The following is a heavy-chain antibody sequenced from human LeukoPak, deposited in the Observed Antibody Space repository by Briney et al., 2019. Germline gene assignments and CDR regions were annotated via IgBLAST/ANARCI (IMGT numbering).Heavy chain of an antibody. J-gene: IGHJ6*02. Sequence: ASVKVSCKASGYTFTGYYMHWVRHAPGQGLEWMGWINPNSGGTNYAQKFQGRVTMTRDTSISTAYMELSRLRSDDTAVYYCAREHPDETDDDYVGPYGMDVWGQGTTVTVSS. CDR1: GYTFTGYY. D-gene: IGHD4-17*01. CDR2: INPNSGGT. CDR3: AREHPDETDDDYVGPYGMDV. V-gene: IGHV1-2*02.